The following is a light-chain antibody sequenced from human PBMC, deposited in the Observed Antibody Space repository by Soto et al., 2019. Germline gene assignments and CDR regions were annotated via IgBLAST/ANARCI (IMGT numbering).Light chain of an antibody. CDR1: QSISTW. CDR3: QKCKVAPFT. CDR2: AAS. Sequence: DIQMTQSPSSLSASVGDRVNITCRASQSISTWLAWYQQKPETAPRSLIYAASTLQSGVPSRFSGSGSGTDFTLTISSLQPEDVATYYCQKCKVAPFTFGGGTKVDIK. J-gene: IGKJ4*01. V-gene: IGKV1D-16*01.